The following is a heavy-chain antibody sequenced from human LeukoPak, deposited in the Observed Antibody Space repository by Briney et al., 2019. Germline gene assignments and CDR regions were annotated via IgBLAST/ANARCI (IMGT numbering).Heavy chain of an antibody. CDR3: AKEMGSWYFEGITTFDY. D-gene: IGHD6-13*01. CDR2: ISGSGGST. CDR1: GFTFRNYA. V-gene: IGHV3-23*01. J-gene: IGHJ4*02. Sequence: GGSLRLSCAASGFTFRNYAMTWVRQAPGKGLEWVSAISGSGGSTYYADSVKGRFTISRDNSKNTLYLQMNSLRAEDTAVYYCAKEMGSWYFEGITTFDYWGQGTLVTVSS.